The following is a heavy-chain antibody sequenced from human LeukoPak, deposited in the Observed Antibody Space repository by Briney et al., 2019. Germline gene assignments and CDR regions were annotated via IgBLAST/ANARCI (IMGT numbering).Heavy chain of an antibody. V-gene: IGHV4-34*01. CDR2: INHSGST. Sequence: PSETLSLTCAVYGGSFSGYYWSWIRQSPGKGLEWIGEINHSGSTNYNPSLKSRVTISVDTSKNQFSLKLSSVTAADTAVYYCARVRYGGNIDYWGQGTLVTVSS. CDR1: GGSFSGYY. D-gene: IGHD4-23*01. J-gene: IGHJ4*02. CDR3: ARVRYGGNIDY.